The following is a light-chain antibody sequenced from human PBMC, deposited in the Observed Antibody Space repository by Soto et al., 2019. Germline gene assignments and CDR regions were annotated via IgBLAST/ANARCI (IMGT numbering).Light chain of an antibody. CDR2: DDS. CDR3: QVWDSSSDHHV. CDR1: IIGSKT. Sequence: SYELTPPPSVSLAPGQTATITCGGNIIGSKTVHWCQQKPGQAPVLVVYDDSDRPSGIPERFSGSKYGNTATLTISRVEAGDEADYYCQVWDSSSDHHVFGNETKVTV. J-gene: IGLJ1*01. V-gene: IGLV3-21*02.